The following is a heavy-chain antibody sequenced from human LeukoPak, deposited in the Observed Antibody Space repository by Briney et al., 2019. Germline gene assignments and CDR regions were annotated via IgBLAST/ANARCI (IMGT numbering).Heavy chain of an antibody. V-gene: IGHV4-59*01. Sequence: SETLSLTCTVSGGSISSYYWSWIRQPPGKGLEWIGNIYYSGSTNYNPSLKSRVTISVDTSKNQFSLKLSSVTAADTAVYYCARVKKWYFQHWGQGTLVTVSS. D-gene: IGHD1-26*01. J-gene: IGHJ1*01. CDR2: IYYSGST. CDR1: GGSISSYY. CDR3: ARVKKWYFQH.